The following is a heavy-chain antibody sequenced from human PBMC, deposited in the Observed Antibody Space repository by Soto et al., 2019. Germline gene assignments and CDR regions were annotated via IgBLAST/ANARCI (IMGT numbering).Heavy chain of an antibody. CDR1: GGSFSGYY. Sequence: SETLSLTCAVYGGSFSGYYWSWIRQPPGKGLEWIGEINHSGSTNYNPSLKSRVTISVDTSKNQFSLKLSSVTAADTAVYYCYLRGLNRYGVPFDCWGQGTLVTVSS. D-gene: IGHD4-17*01. J-gene: IGHJ4*02. CDR3: YLRGLNRYGVPFDC. V-gene: IGHV4-34*01. CDR2: INHSGST.